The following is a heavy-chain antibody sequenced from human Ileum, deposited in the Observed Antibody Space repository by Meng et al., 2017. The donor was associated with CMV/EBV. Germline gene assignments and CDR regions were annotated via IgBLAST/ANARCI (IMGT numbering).Heavy chain of an antibody. D-gene: IGHD3-10*02. CDR3: ARDIDVRDYARHYGMDV. CDR2: IKQDGSEK. Sequence: SRAASGFTFRSYWMSWVRPAPGKGLEWVANIKQDGSEKYYVDSVKGRFTISRDNAKNSLYLQMNSLRAEDTAVYYCARDIDVRDYARHYGMDVWGQGTTVTVSS. V-gene: IGHV3-7*01. J-gene: IGHJ6*02. CDR1: GFTFRSYW.